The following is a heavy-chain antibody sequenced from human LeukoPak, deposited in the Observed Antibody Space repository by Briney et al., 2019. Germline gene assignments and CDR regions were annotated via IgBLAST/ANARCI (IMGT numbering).Heavy chain of an antibody. V-gene: IGHV4-39*07. CDR3: ARDPGRGYSYGYEGDY. D-gene: IGHD5-18*01. CDR2: IYYSGST. CDR1: GGSISSSSYY. J-gene: IGHJ4*02. Sequence: SETLSLTCTVSGGSISSSSYYWGWIRQPPGKGLEWIGSIYYSGSTYYNPSLKSRVTISVDTSKNQFSLKLSSVTAADTAVYYCARDPGRGYSYGYEGDYWGQGTPVTVSS.